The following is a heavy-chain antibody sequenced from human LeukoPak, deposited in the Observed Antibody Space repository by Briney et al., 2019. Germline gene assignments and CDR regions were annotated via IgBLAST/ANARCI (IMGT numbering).Heavy chain of an antibody. CDR1: GFTFDDYA. D-gene: IGHD5-18*01. Sequence: GGSLRLSCAASGFTFDDYAMHWVRQAPGKGLEWVAFIRYDGSNKYYADSVKGRFTISRDNSKNTLYLQMNSLRAEDTAVYYCAPGGGKQHYWGQGTLVTVSS. V-gene: IGHV3-30*02. CDR3: APGGGKQHY. J-gene: IGHJ4*02. CDR2: IRYDGSNK.